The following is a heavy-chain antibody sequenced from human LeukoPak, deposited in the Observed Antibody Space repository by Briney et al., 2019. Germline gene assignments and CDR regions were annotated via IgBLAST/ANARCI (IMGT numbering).Heavy chain of an antibody. Sequence: GGSLRLSCAASGFTFSSYSMNWVRQAPEKGLEWVSSISSSSSYIYYADSVKGRFTISRDNAKNSLYLQMNSLRAEDTAVYYCARDHSGYESGYWGQGTLATVSS. J-gene: IGHJ4*02. CDR3: ARDHSGYESGY. D-gene: IGHD5-12*01. CDR1: GFTFSSYS. CDR2: ISSSSSYI. V-gene: IGHV3-21*01.